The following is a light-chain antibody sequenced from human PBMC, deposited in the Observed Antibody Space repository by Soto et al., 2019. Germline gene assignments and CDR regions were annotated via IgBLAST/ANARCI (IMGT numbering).Light chain of an antibody. V-gene: IGKV3-20*01. Sequence: DIVLTHSPGTLSLYPGERATLSCRASQSVGSIYLAWYQQKPGQAPGLLIHGSSNRASGIPDRFSGSGSGTDFTRTISRLEPEDFAVYYCHQYSRSPETFGQGTKVDI. CDR2: GSS. CDR1: QSVGSIY. J-gene: IGKJ1*01. CDR3: HQYSRSPET.